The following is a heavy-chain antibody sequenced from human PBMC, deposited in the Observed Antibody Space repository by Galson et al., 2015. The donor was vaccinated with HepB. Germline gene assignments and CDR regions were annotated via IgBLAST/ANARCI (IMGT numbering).Heavy chain of an antibody. V-gene: IGHV3-23*01. CDR1: GFTFNNFA. Sequence: SLRLSCAASGFTFNNFAMSWVRQAPGKGLEWVSIISNNGDSTYYADSVKGRFTISRDNSKNTLYLQMNSLRAEDTAVHYCAKLYSSTWYGDAEHWGQGTLVTVSS. CDR2: ISNNGDST. J-gene: IGHJ1*01. CDR3: AKLYSSTWYGDAEH. D-gene: IGHD6-13*01.